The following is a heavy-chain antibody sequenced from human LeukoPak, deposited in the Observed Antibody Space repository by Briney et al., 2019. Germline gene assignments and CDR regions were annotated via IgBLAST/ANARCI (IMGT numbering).Heavy chain of an antibody. CDR2: IHYSARI. D-gene: IGHD1-26*01. J-gene: IGHJ5*02. V-gene: IGHV4-38-2*02. CDR3: TREVRSAWASFDH. Sequence: SETLSLTCTVSGYSISSGYCWGWIRQPPGQGLEWIGSIHYSARIYYNPSLKSRLTISPDTSKNQFSLKLTSVTAADTAVYYCTREVRSAWASFDHWGQGTLVIVSS. CDR1: GYSISSGYC.